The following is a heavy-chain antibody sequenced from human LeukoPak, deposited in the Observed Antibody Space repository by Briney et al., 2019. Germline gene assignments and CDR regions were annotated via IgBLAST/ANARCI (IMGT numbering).Heavy chain of an antibody. CDR1: GFTFDDYA. J-gene: IGHJ4*02. V-gene: IGHV3-9*01. Sequence: GGSLRLSCAASGFTFDDYAMHWVRQAPGKGLEWVSGISWNSGSIGYADSVKGRFTISRDNAKNYLYLQMNSLRAEDTALYYCAKDAYDSSGYYRDWGQGTXVTXXS. CDR3: AKDAYDSSGYYRD. D-gene: IGHD3-22*01. CDR2: ISWNSGSI.